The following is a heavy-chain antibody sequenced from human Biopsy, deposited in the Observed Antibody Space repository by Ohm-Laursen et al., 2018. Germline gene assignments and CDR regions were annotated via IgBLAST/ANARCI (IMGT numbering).Heavy chain of an antibody. D-gene: IGHD3-22*01. Sequence: SLRLSCAASGFSFSTYWMTWVRQAPGKGLEWVANIQKDGNGKYYVDSVKGRFTISRDNDKNSLSLQMTNLRAEDTAVYYCARGSHNYDGSGFYSFDNWGQGTLVTVSS. CDR2: IQKDGNGK. J-gene: IGHJ4*02. CDR1: GFSFSTYW. CDR3: ARGSHNYDGSGFYSFDN. V-gene: IGHV3-7*04.